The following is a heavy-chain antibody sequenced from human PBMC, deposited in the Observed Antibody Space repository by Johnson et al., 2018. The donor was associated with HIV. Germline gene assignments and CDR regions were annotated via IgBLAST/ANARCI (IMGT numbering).Heavy chain of an antibody. CDR3: TAAIDLSTAMAHAFDI. CDR2: IYSGGST. J-gene: IGHJ3*02. Sequence: QVQLVESGGGVVQPGRSLRLSCASSGFTFSNYDMVWVRRAPGKGLEWVSLIYSGGSTYYPDSVKGRFTISRDNSKTTLYVQMNSLKTEDTALYYCTAAIDLSTAMAHAFDIWGRWTMVTVSS. D-gene: IGHD5-18*01. CDR1: GFTFSNYD. V-gene: IGHV3-NL1*01.